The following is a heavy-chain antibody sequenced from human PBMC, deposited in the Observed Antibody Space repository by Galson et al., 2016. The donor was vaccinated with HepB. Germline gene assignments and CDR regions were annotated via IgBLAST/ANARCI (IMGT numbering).Heavy chain of an antibody. Sequence: SVKVSCKASGYTFTSYDIHWVRQATGQGLEWMGWMNPNSGNTGYAQKFQGRVTLTRSTSKSTVYMALSSLRSEDMAMYSFARVDYASSTGANRFDYWGQGTLVTVSS. D-gene: IGHD2-2*01. V-gene: IGHV1-8*02. CDR3: ARVDYASSTGANRFDY. J-gene: IGHJ4*02. CDR2: MNPNSGNT. CDR1: GYTFTSYD.